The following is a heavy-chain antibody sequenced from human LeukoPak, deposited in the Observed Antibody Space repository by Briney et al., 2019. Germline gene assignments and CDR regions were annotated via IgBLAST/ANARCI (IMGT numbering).Heavy chain of an antibody. J-gene: IGHJ5*02. D-gene: IGHD4-17*01. CDR3: ARGPVTTMNNWFDP. V-gene: IGHV4-31*03. Sequence: SQTLSLTCTVSGGSISSGGYYWSWIRQHPGKGLEWIGYIYYTGSTNYNPSLKSRVTISVDTSKSQFSLKLTSVTAADTAFYYCARGPVTTMNNWFDPWGQGTLVTVSS. CDR1: GGSISSGGYY. CDR2: IYYTGST.